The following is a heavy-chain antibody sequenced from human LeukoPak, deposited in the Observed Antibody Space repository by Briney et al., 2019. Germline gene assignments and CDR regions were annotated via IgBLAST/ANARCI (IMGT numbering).Heavy chain of an antibody. CDR3: AKQAASGTPYYYYMDV. CDR2: ISGSGDRT. V-gene: IGHV3-23*01. D-gene: IGHD6-13*01. Sequence: PGGSLRLSCAASGFTFSSYAMTWVRQPPGKGLEWVSTISGSGDRTYYADSVKGRFTIARDSSKNTLYLQMNNLRAEDTAVDSCAKQAASGTPYYYYMDVWGEGTTVTVSS. CDR1: GFTFSSYA. J-gene: IGHJ6*03.